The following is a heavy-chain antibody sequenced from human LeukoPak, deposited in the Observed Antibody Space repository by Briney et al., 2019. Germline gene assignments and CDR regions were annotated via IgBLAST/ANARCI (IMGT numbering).Heavy chain of an antibody. Sequence: SETLSFTGTGSGGSISSYYWRWLRQPAGKGLEWIGRIYTSGSTNYNPSLKSRVTMSVDTSKNQFSLKLSSVTAADTAVYYCARAVRGPNRDTLFDYWGQGTLVTVSS. CDR3: ARAVRGPNRDTLFDY. V-gene: IGHV4-4*07. CDR2: IYTSGST. J-gene: IGHJ4*02. D-gene: IGHD1-14*01. CDR1: GGSISSYY.